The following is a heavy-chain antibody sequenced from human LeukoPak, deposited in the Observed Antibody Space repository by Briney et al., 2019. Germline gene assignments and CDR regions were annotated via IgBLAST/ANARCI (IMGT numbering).Heavy chain of an antibody. D-gene: IGHD6-13*01. CDR3: ARDPTGAAAALNWFDP. V-gene: IGHV3-23*01. Sequence: GGSLRLSCAASGFTFSSYEMNWVRQAPGKGLEWVSAIGGSGGSTYYADSVKGRFTISRDNSKNTLYLQMNSLRAEDTAVYYCARDPTGAAAALNWFDPWGQGTLVTVSS. CDR1: GFTFSSYE. J-gene: IGHJ5*02. CDR2: IGGSGGST.